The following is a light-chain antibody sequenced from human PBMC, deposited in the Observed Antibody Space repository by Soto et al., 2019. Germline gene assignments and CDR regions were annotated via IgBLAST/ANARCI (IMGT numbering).Light chain of an antibody. J-gene: IGLJ3*02. Sequence: QSALTEPAAVSGCPGQSITIFCTGTSSDVGGYNYVSWYQQRPGKPPKLMIYDVTNRPSGVSNRFSGSKSGSTASLTISGLQAEDEGDYYCSSYTNRNTVVFGGGTKATVL. V-gene: IGLV2-14*03. CDR3: SSYTNRNTVV. CDR2: DVT. CDR1: SSDVGGYNY.